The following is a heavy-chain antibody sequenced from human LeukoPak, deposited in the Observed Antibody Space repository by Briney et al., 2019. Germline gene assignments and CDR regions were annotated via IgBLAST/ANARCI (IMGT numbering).Heavy chain of an antibody. CDR2: ISWGTGTI. CDR1: GFTFDDYA. Sequence: GGSLRLSCATSGFTFDDYAMHWVRQPPGKGLEWVSGISWGTGTIGYAGSVKGRFTLSRDNAKNSLYLQMNSLRAEDTAVYYCARPQPDYYGSGRVDWYFDLWGRGTLVTVSS. D-gene: IGHD3-10*01. V-gene: IGHV3-9*01. J-gene: IGHJ2*01. CDR3: ARPQPDYYGSGRVDWYFDL.